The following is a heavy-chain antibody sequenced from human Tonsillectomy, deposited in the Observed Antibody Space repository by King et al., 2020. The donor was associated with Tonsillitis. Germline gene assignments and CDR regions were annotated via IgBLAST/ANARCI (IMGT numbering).Heavy chain of an antibody. CDR1: GFTFRNFH. CDR3: AKGRGAGLYDTYRGAFVI. CDR2: ISSDSNYN. J-gene: IGHJ3*02. Sequence: VQLVESGGGLVKPGGTLRLSCATSGFTFRNFHMNWVRQAPGKGLEWVSSISSDSNYNYYADSLKGRFTVSRANATSSLYLQMDSLRAEDTAVYYCAKGRGAGLYDTYRGAFVIWGQGTKVTVSS. V-gene: IGHV3-21*01. D-gene: IGHD3-22*01.